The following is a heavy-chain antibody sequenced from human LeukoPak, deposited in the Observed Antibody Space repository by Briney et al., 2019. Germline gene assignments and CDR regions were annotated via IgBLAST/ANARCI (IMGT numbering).Heavy chain of an antibody. CDR2: IAYDGGNK. D-gene: IGHD3-22*01. CDR3: ARDSSPWYYYDRSGPNGFDP. J-gene: IGHJ5*02. V-gene: IGHV3-30-3*01. CDR1: GFTFSSYA. Sequence: PGRSLRLSCAASGFTFSSYAIHWVRQAPGKGLEWVAVIAYDGGNKYYADSVKGRFTISRDNSKNTLFLQMNSLRAEDTAVYYCARDSSPWYYYDRSGPNGFDPWGQGTLVTVSS.